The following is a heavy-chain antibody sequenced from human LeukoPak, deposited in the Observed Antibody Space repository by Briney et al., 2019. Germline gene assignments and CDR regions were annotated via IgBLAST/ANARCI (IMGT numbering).Heavy chain of an antibody. V-gene: IGHV3-33*01. CDR2: GWYGGSLK. CDR1: GFSLSTLG. D-gene: IGHD2-15*01. CDR3: ARGDGGGGTHPFDY. Sequence: GGSPRLSCAAAGFSLSTLGMNWGRPAPSKGLGWVAVGWYGGSLKYYRDSVKGRFTIYRDNSKNTLYLQMDSLRVEDTAVYYCARGDGGGGTHPFDYWGQGTLVTVSS. J-gene: IGHJ4*02.